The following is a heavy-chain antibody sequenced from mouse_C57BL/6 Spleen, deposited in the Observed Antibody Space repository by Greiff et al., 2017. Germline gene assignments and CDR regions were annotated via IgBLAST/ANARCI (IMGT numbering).Heavy chain of an antibody. D-gene: IGHD1-1*01. CDR1: GFTFSDAW. CDR2: IRNKANNHAT. V-gene: IGHV6-6*01. CDR3: TRRRGYYYGSSYVWYFDV. J-gene: IGHJ1*03. Sequence: EVKLVESGGGLVQPGGSMKLSCAASGFTFSDAWMDWVRQSPEKGLEWVAEIRNKANNHATYYAESVKGRFTISRDDSKSSVYLQMNSLRAEDTGIYYCTRRRGYYYGSSYVWYFDVWGTGTTVTVSS.